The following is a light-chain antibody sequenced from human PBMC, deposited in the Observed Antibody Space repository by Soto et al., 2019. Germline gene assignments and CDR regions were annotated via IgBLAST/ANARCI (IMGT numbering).Light chain of an antibody. CDR3: QQSYSTPWT. CDR1: QSISSY. CDR2: AAS. Sequence: DIQTTQSPSSLSASLGDRVTINCRASQSISSYLNWYQQKPGKAPKLLIYAASSLQSGVPSRFSGSGSGTDFTLTISSLQPEDSATYYCQQSYSTPWTFGQGTKVDIK. J-gene: IGKJ1*01. V-gene: IGKV1-39*01.